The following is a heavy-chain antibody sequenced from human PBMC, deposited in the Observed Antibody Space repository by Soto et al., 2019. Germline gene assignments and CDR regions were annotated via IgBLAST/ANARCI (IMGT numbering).Heavy chain of an antibody. V-gene: IGHV3-23*01. CDR3: AKVSGDCSSGWYGGDYYFDF. J-gene: IGHJ4*02. CDR2: ISGSGGST. Sequence: GGSLRLSCAASGFTFSSYAMSWVRQAPGKGLEWVSAISGSGGSTYYADSVKGRFTISRDNAKNTLYLQMNSLRAEDTAVYYCAKVSGDCSSGWYGGDYYFDFWGQGTLVTVSS. D-gene: IGHD6-19*01. CDR1: GFTFSSYA.